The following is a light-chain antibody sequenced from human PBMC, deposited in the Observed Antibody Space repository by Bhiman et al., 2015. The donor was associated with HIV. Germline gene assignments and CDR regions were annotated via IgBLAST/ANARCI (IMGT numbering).Light chain of an antibody. CDR1: SSDVGGYNY. Sequence: QSALTQPASVSGSPGQSITISCTGTSSDVGGYNYVSWYQQHPGKAPKLMIYDVSQRPSGVSNRFSGSKSGNTASLTISGLQAEDEADYYCQSAANSATYEVFGGGTKLTVL. CDR2: DVS. V-gene: IGLV2-14*03. J-gene: IGLJ2*01. CDR3: QSAANSATYEV.